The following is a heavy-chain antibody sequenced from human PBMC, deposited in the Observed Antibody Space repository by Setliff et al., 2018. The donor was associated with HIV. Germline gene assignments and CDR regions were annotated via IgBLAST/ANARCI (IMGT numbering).Heavy chain of an antibody. J-gene: IGHJ4*02. D-gene: IGHD1-26*01. Sequence: PSETLSLTCAVSGDYLSSSHWWSWVRQAPGKGLEWIGNIYHGGNTHYNPSLESRVTISADESKNQFSLKLSSVTAADTGIYYCVRDPIEGSPDYFDYWGQGALVTV. CDR1: GDYLSSSHW. V-gene: IGHV4-4*02. CDR2: IYHGGNT. CDR3: VRDPIEGSPDYFDY.